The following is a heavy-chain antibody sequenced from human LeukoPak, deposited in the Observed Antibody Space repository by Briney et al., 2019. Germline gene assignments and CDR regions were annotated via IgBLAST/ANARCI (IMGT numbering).Heavy chain of an antibody. J-gene: IGHJ2*01. D-gene: IGHD2-15*01. CDR2: ISGSGGST. Sequence: PGGSLRLSCAASGFTFSRYAMSWVRQAPGKGLEWVSAISGSGGSTYYADSVKGRFTISRDNSKNTLYLQMNSLRAEDTAVYYCAKDRDIVVVVSATKGYFDLWGRGTLVTVSS. CDR3: AKDRDIVVVVSATKGYFDL. CDR1: GFTFSRYA. V-gene: IGHV3-23*01.